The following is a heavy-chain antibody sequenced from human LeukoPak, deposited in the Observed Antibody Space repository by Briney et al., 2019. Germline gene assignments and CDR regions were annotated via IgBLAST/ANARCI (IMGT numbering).Heavy chain of an antibody. CDR1: GFTFSSYG. CDR3: ARDSFQYDSSGYYFQY. Sequence: GRSLRLSCAASGFTFSSYGMHWVRQAPGKGLEWVAVIWYDGSNKYYADSVKGRFTISRDNSENTLYLRMNSLRAEDTAVYYCARDSFQYDSSGYYFQYWGQGTLVTVSS. D-gene: IGHD3-22*01. J-gene: IGHJ4*02. V-gene: IGHV3-33*01. CDR2: IWYDGSNK.